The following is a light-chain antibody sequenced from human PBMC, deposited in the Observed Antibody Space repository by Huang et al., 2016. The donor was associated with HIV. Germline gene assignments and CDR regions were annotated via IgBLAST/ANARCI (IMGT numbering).Light chain of an antibody. CDR1: RNLFYTPKNKNY. J-gene: IGKJ2*01. V-gene: IGKV4-1*01. CDR2: GAS. Sequence: VMIQSPASLAVSLGERATINCKSSRNLFYTPKNKNYLAWYQQKPGQPPKLLFYGASTLESGVPDRFSGGGSGTDFTLTIRSLQAEDVAVYYCQQYFTTPQTFGQGTRVEIK. CDR3: QQYFTTPQT.